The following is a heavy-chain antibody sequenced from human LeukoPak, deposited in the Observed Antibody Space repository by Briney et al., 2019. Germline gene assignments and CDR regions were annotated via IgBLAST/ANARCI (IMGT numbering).Heavy chain of an antibody. V-gene: IGHV3-30-3*02. J-gene: IGHJ1*01. CDR3: AKRPYYYDSSGYPEYFQH. CDR1: GFTFSSYA. CDR2: ISYDGSNK. D-gene: IGHD3-22*01. Sequence: PGGSLRLSCAASGFTFSSYAMHWVRQAPGKGLEWVAVISYDGSNKYYADSVKGRFTISRDNSKNTLYLQMNSLRAEDTAVYYCAKRPYYYDSSGYPEYFQHWGQGTLVTVSS.